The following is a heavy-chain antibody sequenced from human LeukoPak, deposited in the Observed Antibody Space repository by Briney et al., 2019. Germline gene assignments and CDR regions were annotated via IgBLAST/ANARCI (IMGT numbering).Heavy chain of an antibody. CDR2: IHHSGP. V-gene: IGHV4/OR15-8*01. J-gene: IGHJ1*01. CDR3: ARNDDFSLDS. D-gene: IGHD3/OR15-3a*01. CDR1: GHSISSGYW. Sequence: PSETLSLTCVVSGHSISSGYWWSWVHQPPGKGLEWIGQIHHSGPHYNPSLKSRVTISMDTSKNQFSLELTSVTAADTAIYYCARNDDFSLDSWGQGTLVTVSS.